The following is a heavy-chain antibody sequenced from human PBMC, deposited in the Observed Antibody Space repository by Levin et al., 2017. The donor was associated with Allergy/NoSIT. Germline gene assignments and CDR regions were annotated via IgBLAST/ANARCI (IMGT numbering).Heavy chain of an antibody. J-gene: IGHJ4*02. CDR1: GYIFLDYF. Sequence: LAASVKVSCKTSGYIFLDYFTHWVRQAPGQGLEWMGWINPKSGRTNSAPKFQGRVTVTRDTSTSTVYMEVSRLRSDDTAVYYCARDPGAKAAAGIDYWGQGTPVTVSS. D-gene: IGHD6-13*01. CDR3: ARDPGAKAAAGIDY. V-gene: IGHV1-2*03. CDR2: INPKSGRT.